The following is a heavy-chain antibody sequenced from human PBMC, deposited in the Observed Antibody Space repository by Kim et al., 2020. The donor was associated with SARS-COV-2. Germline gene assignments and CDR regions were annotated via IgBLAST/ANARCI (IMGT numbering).Heavy chain of an antibody. D-gene: IGHD3-22*01. CDR2: T. Sequence: TYYADAVKGRFTISRDNSQRTRYPQINSLRAEDTAVYYCANLLRVVVAMNWGQGTLVSVSS. V-gene: IGHV3-23*01. J-gene: IGHJ4*02. CDR3: ANLLRVVVAMN.